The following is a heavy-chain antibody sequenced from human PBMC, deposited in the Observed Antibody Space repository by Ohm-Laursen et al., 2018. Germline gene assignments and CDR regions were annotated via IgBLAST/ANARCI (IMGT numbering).Heavy chain of an antibody. J-gene: IGHJ6*02. CDR1: GFTFSSYA. D-gene: IGHD3-3*01. Sequence: SLRLSCTASGFTFSSYAMSWVRQAPGKGLEWVSAISGSGGSTYYADSVKGRFTISRDNSKNTLYLQMNSLRAEDTAVYYCARDSRPTYDPHYYGIDVWGQGTTVTVSS. CDR3: ARDSRPTYDPHYYGIDV. CDR2: ISGSGGST. V-gene: IGHV3-23*01.